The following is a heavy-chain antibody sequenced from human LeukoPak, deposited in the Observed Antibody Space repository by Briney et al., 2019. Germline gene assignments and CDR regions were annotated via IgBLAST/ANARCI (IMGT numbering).Heavy chain of an antibody. D-gene: IGHD3-22*01. Sequence: PGGSLRLSCSASGFTFRDYPMNWVRQAPGKGLEWVAVISYDGSNKYYADSVKGRFTISRDNSKNTLYLQMNSLRAEDTAVYYCAKDRSGYFDYWGQGTLVTVSS. J-gene: IGHJ4*02. V-gene: IGHV3-30*18. CDR1: GFTFRDYP. CDR3: AKDRSGYFDY. CDR2: ISYDGSNK.